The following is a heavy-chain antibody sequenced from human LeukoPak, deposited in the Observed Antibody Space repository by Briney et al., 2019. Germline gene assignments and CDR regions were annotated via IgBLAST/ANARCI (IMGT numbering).Heavy chain of an antibody. CDR2: INHSGST. D-gene: IGHD3-10*01. CDR3: AREGSDYYGSGSYYRSYYYYMDV. V-gene: IGHV4-34*01. CDR1: GGSFNAYH. J-gene: IGHJ6*03. Sequence: PSETLSLTCAVYGGSFNAYHWNWIRQPPGKGLEWIGEINHSGSTNYNPSLKSRVTMSVDTSKNQFSLKLSSVTAADTAVYYCAREGSDYYGSGSYYRSYYYYMDVWGKGTTVTISS.